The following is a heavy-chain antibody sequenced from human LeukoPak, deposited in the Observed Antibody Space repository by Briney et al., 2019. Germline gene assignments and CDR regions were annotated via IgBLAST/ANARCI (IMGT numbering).Heavy chain of an antibody. CDR1: GGSISSYY. CDR3: ARTSYYYDSSGFHP. CDR2: IYYSGST. D-gene: IGHD3-22*01. J-gene: IGHJ5*02. V-gene: IGHV4-59*01. Sequence: SETLSLTCTVSGGSISSYYWSWIRQPPGKGLEWIGYIYYSGSTNYNPSLKSRVTISVDTSKNQFSLRLSFVTAADTAVYYCARTSYYYDSSGFHPWGQGILVTVSS.